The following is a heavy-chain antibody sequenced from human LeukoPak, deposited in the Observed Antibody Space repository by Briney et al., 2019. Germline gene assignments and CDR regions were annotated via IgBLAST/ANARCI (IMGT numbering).Heavy chain of an antibody. CDR3: AREEGIAVANYYYYYMDV. J-gene: IGHJ6*03. D-gene: IGHD6-19*01. CDR2: INSDGSST. V-gene: IGHV3-74*01. CDR1: GFTFSSYW. Sequence: GGSLRLSCAASGFTFSSYWMHWVRQAPGKGLVWVSRINSDGSSTSYADSVKGRFTISRDNAKNTLYLQMNSLRAEDTAVYYCAREEGIAVANYYYYYMDVWGKGTTVTVSS.